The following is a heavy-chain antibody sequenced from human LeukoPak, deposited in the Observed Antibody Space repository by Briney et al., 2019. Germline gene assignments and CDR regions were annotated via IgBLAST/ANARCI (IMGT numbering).Heavy chain of an antibody. CDR3: ANLQITMVRGVIENFDY. CDR2: IKQDGSEK. CDR1: GFTFSSYW. Sequence: PGGSLRLSCAASGFTFSSYWMSWVRQAPGKGLEWVANIKQDGSEKYYVDSVKGRFTISRDNSKNTLYLQMNSLRAEDTAVYYCANLQITMVRGVIENFDYWGQGTLVTVSS. D-gene: IGHD3-10*01. J-gene: IGHJ4*02. V-gene: IGHV3-7*01.